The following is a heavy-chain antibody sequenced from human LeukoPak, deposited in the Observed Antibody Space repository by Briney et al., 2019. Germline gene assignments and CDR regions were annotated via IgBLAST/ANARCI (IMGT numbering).Heavy chain of an antibody. CDR3: ATVMSTAIDH. CDR2: INHDGSEI. CDR1: GFSFSTYW. J-gene: IGHJ4*02. Sequence: PGGSLRLSCAASGFSFSTYWMTWVRQAPGKWLEWLVNINHDGSEIHYVDSVKGRFTISRDNAKNSVHLQMNSLRADDTALYYCATVMSTAIDHWGQGTLVTVSS. V-gene: IGHV3-7*01. D-gene: IGHD2-8*01.